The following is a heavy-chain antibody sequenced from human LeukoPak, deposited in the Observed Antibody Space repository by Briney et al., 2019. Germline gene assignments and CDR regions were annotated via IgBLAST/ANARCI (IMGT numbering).Heavy chain of an antibody. D-gene: IGHD5-18*01. J-gene: IGHJ4*02. V-gene: IGHV4-4*07. CDR2: IYSTGST. CDR3: ATDMAAMAGSSTFDY. Sequence: SETLSLICTVSGASISSQYWSWVRRAAGSGLEWIGRIYSTGSTNYNPSLKSRVTMSVDTSKNQFYLRLSSVTAADTAVYYCATDMAAMAGSSTFDYWGQGILVMVSS. CDR1: GASISSQY.